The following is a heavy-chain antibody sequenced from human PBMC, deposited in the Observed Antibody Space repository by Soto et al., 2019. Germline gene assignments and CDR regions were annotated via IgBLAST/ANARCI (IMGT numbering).Heavy chain of an antibody. D-gene: IGHD5-12*01. CDR1: GGSLTGYY. Sequence: QVQLQQWGAGLLKPSETLSLTCTVNGGSLTGYYWSWIRQPPGKGLEWIGEVKDGGSTNYSPSLRRXXSXSXXTSKNHFSLRLSSVTAADTAVYFCAGGPEGIVATHWDQGALVTVSS. J-gene: IGHJ4*02. CDR2: VKDGGST. CDR3: AGGPEGIVATH. V-gene: IGHV4-34*01.